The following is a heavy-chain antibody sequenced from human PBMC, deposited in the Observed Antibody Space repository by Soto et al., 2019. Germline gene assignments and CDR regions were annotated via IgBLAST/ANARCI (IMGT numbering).Heavy chain of an antibody. J-gene: IGHJ6*02. V-gene: IGHV1-58*02. Sequence: QMQLVQSGPEVKKPGTSVKVSCKASGFTFTSSAMQWVRQARGQRLEWIGWIVVGSGNTNYAQKFQERVTITRDMSTSTAYMELSSLRSEDTAVYYCAAGYCSSTSCLSYYYYYGMDVWGQGTTVTVSS. D-gene: IGHD2-2*01. CDR1: GFTFTSSA. CDR3: AAGYCSSTSCLSYYYYYGMDV. CDR2: IVVGSGNT.